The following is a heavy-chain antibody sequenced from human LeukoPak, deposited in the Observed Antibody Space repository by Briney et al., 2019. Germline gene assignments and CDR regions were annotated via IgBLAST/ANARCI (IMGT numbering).Heavy chain of an antibody. D-gene: IGHD5-18*01. CDR1: GFTFSSYA. Sequence: GGSLRLSCAASGFTFSSYAMHWVRQAPGKGLEWVAVISYDGSNKYYADSVKGRFTISRDNSKNTLYLQMNSLRAEDTAVYYCAREGGYLYYFDYWAREPWSPSPQ. CDR2: ISYDGSNK. V-gene: IGHV3-30-3*01. J-gene: IGHJ4*02. CDR3: AREGGYLYYFDY.